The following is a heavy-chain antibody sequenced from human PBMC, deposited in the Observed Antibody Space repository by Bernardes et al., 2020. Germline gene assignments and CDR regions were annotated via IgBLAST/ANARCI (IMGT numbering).Heavy chain of an antibody. V-gene: IGHV3-23*01. J-gene: IGHJ4*02. CDR1: GFTFIRSA. Sequence: GALRLSCSASGFTFIRSAMSWVRQAPWKGLEWVSALSGSGGSTYYADSVKGRFTISRDNSKNTLYLQMNSLRAEDTAVYYCAKENYGDYEFDYWGQGTLVTVSS. D-gene: IGHD4-17*01. CDR2: LSGSGGST. CDR3: AKENYGDYEFDY.